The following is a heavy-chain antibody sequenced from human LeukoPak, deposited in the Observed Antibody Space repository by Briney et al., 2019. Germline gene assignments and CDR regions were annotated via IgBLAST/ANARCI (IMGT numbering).Heavy chain of an antibody. V-gene: IGHV1-69*05. CDR3: ALTIFGVVKAFDP. J-gene: IGHJ5*02. D-gene: IGHD3-3*01. Sequence: GSSVKVSCKASGGTFSSYAISWVRQAPGQGLEWMGGIIPIFGTANYAQKFQGRVTITTDESTSTAYMELSRLRSEDTAVYYCALTIFGVVKAFDPWGQGTLVTVSS. CDR2: IIPIFGTA. CDR1: GGTFSSYA.